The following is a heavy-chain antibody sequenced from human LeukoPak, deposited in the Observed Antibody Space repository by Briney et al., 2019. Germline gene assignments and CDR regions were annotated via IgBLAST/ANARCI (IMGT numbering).Heavy chain of an antibody. D-gene: IGHD6-13*01. CDR2: IKQDGSEK. CDR3: ARDLSHWGQQLGLFDP. CDR1: GFTFSSYW. J-gene: IGHJ5*02. V-gene: IGHV3-7*01. Sequence: GGSLRLSCAASGFTFSSYWMSWVRQAPGKGLEWVANIKQDGSEKYYVDSVKGRFTISRDNAKNSLYLQMNSLRAEDTAVYYCARDLSHWGQQLGLFDPWGQGTLVTVSS.